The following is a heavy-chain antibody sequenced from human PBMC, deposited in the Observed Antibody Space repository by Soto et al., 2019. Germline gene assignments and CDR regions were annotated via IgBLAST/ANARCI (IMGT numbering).Heavy chain of an antibody. CDR1: GFTFNYYA. V-gene: IGHV3-30*09. J-gene: IGHJ4*02. Sequence: QVQLVESGGGVVLPGTSLRLSCVGSGFTFNYYAIHWVRQAPGKGLEWVALTSYDGNIKYFADSVNGRFAITRDNSKNTVYLQMISLRTEDTAIYYCARGVGGADDYWGQGTPVAVSS. CDR3: ARGVGGADDY. CDR2: TSYDGNIK. D-gene: IGHD3-16*01.